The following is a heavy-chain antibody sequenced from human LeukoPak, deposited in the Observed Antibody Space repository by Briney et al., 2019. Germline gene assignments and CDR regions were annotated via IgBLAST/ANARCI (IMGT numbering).Heavy chain of an antibody. CDR2: IWYDGSKK. Sequence: GRALRLSCAASGFTFSSYGMHWVRQAPGKGLEWVAVIWYDGSKKYYADFVKGRFTISRDNSKNTLYLQMNSLRAEDTAVYYCARDIGIAVAGSDYWGQGTLVTVSS. D-gene: IGHD6-19*01. J-gene: IGHJ4*02. V-gene: IGHV3-33*01. CDR1: GFTFSSYG. CDR3: ARDIGIAVAGSDY.